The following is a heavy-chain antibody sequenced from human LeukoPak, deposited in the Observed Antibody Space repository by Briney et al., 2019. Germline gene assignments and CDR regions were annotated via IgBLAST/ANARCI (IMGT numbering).Heavy chain of an antibody. Sequence: PGGSLRLSCAASGFTFSSYWMHWVRQAPGKGLEWVSSISSSSSYIYYADSVKGRFTISRDNAKNSLYLQMNSLRAEDTAVYYCARDTDILTGYQYYYYGMDVWGQGTTVTVSS. J-gene: IGHJ6*02. D-gene: IGHD3-9*01. CDR2: ISSSSSYI. CDR1: GFTFSSYW. V-gene: IGHV3-21*01. CDR3: ARDTDILTGYQYYYYGMDV.